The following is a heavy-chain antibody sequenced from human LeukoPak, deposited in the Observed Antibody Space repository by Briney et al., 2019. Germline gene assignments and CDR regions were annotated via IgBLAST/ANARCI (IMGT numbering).Heavy chain of an antibody. Sequence: ASVKVSCKASGYTFTDYYMHWVRQAPGQGFEWMGWINPNDGDTYYAQKFQGRVTVTRDTSISTAHMEVSRLRSGDTAVYYCARANFLYCSSTSCLFDYWGQGTLVTVSS. CDR2: INPNDGDT. CDR1: GYTFTDYY. CDR3: ARANFLYCSSTSCLFDY. J-gene: IGHJ4*02. D-gene: IGHD2-2*01. V-gene: IGHV1-2*02.